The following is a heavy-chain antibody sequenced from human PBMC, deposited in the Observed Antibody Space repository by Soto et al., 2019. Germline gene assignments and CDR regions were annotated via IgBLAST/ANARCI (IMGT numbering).Heavy chain of an antibody. CDR3: ARGRERYYYDSSGYYPRHYFDY. D-gene: IGHD3-22*01. CDR2: INHSGST. J-gene: IGHJ4*02. V-gene: IGHV4-34*01. Sequence: PSETLSRTCAVYGGSFSGYYWSWIRQRPGKGLEWIGEINHSGSTNYNPSLKSRVTISVDTSKNQFSLKLSSVTAADTAVYYCARGRERYYYDSSGYYPRHYFDYWGQGTLVTVSS. CDR1: GGSFSGYY.